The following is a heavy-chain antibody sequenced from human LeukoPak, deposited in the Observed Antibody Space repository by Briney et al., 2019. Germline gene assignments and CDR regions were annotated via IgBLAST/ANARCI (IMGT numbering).Heavy chain of an antibody. J-gene: IGHJ4*02. CDR1: GFTFDDYA. V-gene: IGHV3-9*01. D-gene: IGHD3-22*01. CDR2: ISWNSGSI. CDR3: AVIHDSSGYYDY. Sequence: GGSLRLSCAASGFTFDDYAVHWVRQAPGKGLEWVSGISWNSGSIGYAGSVKGRFTISRDNAKNSLYLQMNSLRAEDTALYYCAVIHDSSGYYDYWGQGTLVTVSS.